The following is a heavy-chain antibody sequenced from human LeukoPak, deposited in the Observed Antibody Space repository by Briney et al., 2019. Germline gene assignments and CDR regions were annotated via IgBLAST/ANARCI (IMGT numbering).Heavy chain of an antibody. CDR2: ISTTSTYI. V-gene: IGHV3-21*06. J-gene: IGHJ4*02. D-gene: IGHD2-2*01. CDR3: ARAGTCSSTSCDGGIEY. Sequence: GGSLRLSCAASGFAFSSYNMKWVRQAPGKGLEWVSFISTTSTYIYYADSVKGRFTVSRDNSKNLPYLQMDSLRVEDTAVYYCARAGTCSSTSCDGGIEYWGQGTLVTVSS. CDR1: GFAFSSYN.